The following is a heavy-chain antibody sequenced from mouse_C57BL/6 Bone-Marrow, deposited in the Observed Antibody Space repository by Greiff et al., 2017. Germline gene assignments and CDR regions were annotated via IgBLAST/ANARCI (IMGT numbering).Heavy chain of an antibody. V-gene: IGHV1-81*01. D-gene: IGHD2-3*01. CDR2: IYPRSGNT. CDR1: GYTFTSYG. Sequence: LKQSGAELARPGASVKLSCKASGYTFTSYGISWVKQRTGQGLEWIGEIYPRSGNTYYNEKFKGKATLTADKSSSTAYMELRSLTSEDSAVYFCARSRWLLPLFAYWGQGTLVTVSA. J-gene: IGHJ3*01. CDR3: ARSRWLLPLFAY.